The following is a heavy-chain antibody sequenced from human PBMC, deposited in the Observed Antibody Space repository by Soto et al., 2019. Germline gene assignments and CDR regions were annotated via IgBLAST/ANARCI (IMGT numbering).Heavy chain of an antibody. J-gene: IGHJ6*03. CDR2: INPSGGST. Sequence: GASVKVSCKASGYTFTSYYMHWVRQAPGQGLEWMGIINPSGGSTSYAQKFQGRVTMTRDTSTSTVYMELSSLRSEDTAVYYCASVISTMVRGVTPYYYYYMDVWGKGTTVTVSS. V-gene: IGHV1-46*01. CDR1: GYTFTSYY. D-gene: IGHD3-10*01. CDR3: ASVISTMVRGVTPYYYYYMDV.